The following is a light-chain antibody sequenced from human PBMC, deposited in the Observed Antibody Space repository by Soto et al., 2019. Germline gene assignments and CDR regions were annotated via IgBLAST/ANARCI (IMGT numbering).Light chain of an antibody. J-gene: IGKJ1*01. CDR2: GAS. CDR3: QQYNNWPPWT. CDR1: HRVSSN. V-gene: IGKV3-15*01. Sequence: TQCPVTLFLSPSELGTLSCRFSHRVSSNLAWYQQKPGQDATLLMYGASTRSTSIPARFSGSGSGTEYTLTISSLQSEDFAAYYCQQYNNWPPWTFGQGTKVDI.